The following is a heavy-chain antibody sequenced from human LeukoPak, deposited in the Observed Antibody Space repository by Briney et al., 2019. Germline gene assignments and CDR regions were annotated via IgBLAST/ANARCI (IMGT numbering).Heavy chain of an antibody. CDR2: INTNSGDT. CDR1: GYTFTGYY. Sequence: ASVTVSCKASGYTFTGYYMHWVRQAPGQGLEWMGCINTNSGDTNYAQKFQVSVTMSRDTSISAAYMVLSRLRSDDTAVYYCARDKNPTFFDYWGQGTLVTVSS. V-gene: IGHV1-2*02. CDR3: ARDKNPTFFDY. J-gene: IGHJ4*02.